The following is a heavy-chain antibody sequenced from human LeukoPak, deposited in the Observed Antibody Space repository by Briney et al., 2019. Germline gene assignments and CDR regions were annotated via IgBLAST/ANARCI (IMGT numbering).Heavy chain of an antibody. CDR3: ARDRVYVWGSYRPPDAFDI. V-gene: IGHV4-4*07. CDR2: IYTSGST. J-gene: IGHJ3*02. D-gene: IGHD3-16*02. Sequence: SETLSLTCTVSGGSISSYYWSWIRQPAGKGLEWIGRIYTSGSTNYNPSLKSRATMSVDTSKNQFSLKLSSVTAADTAVYYCARDRVYVWGSYRPPDAFDIWGQGTMVTVSS. CDR1: GGSISSYY.